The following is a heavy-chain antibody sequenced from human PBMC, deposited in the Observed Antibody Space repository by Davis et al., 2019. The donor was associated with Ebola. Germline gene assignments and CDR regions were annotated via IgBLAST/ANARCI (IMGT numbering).Heavy chain of an antibody. CDR2: INHSGST. Sequence: SETLSLTCAVYGGSFSGYSWTWIRQPPGKGLEWIGEINHSGSTNYSPSLKSRLTISADTSKNQFSLKLSSVTAADTAVYYCARGVGGLFDYWGQGTLVTVSS. J-gene: IGHJ4*02. D-gene: IGHD2-15*01. V-gene: IGHV4-34*01. CDR1: GGSFSGYS. CDR3: ARGVGGLFDY.